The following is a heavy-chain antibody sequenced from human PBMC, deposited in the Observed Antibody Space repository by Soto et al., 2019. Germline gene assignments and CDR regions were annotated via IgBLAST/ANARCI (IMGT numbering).Heavy chain of an antibody. CDR1: GYSFTSYW. V-gene: IGHV5-10-1*01. Sequence: GESLKISCKGSGYSFTSYWISCVRQMPGKGLEWMGRIDPSDSYTNYSPSFQGHVTISADKSISTAYLQWSSLKASDTAMYYCATGHIYCSSTSCSNWYYYYGMDVWGQGTTVTSP. D-gene: IGHD2-2*01. CDR2: IDPSDSYT. J-gene: IGHJ6*02. CDR3: ATGHIYCSSTSCSNWYYYYGMDV.